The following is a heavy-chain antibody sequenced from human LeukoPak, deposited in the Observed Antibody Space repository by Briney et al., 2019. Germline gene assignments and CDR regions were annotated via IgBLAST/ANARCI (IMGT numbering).Heavy chain of an antibody. D-gene: IGHD6-19*01. V-gene: IGHV4-61*02. CDR1: NGSISSGSYY. J-gene: IGHJ4*02. Sequence: SETLSLTCTVSNGSISSGSYYWSWIRQPAGKGLEWIGRIEPSGGTNYNPSLKSRVTISVDTSKNQFSLKLSSVTAADTAVYYCARAVGSSGWYGRMTEIDYWGQGTLVTVSS. CDR3: ARAVGSSGWYGRMTEIDY. CDR2: IEPSGGT.